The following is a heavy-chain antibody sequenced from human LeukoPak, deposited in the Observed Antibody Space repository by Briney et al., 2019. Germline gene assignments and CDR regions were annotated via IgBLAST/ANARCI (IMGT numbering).Heavy chain of an antibody. CDR3: ARVDFDTSGNNWFDP. CDR2: IIPILGTA. D-gene: IGHD3-22*01. Sequence: ASVKVSCKASGGTFSSYAISWVRQAPGQGLEWMGGIIPILGTANYAQKFQGRVTITADESTSTAYMELSSLRSEDTAFYYCARVDFDTSGNNWFDPWGQGTLVTVSS. CDR1: GGTFSSYA. V-gene: IGHV1-69*13. J-gene: IGHJ5*02.